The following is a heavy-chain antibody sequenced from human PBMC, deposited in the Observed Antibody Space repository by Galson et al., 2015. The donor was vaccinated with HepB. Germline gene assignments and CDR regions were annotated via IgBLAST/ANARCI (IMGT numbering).Heavy chain of an antibody. CDR1: FMFTGYY. Sequence: FMFTGYYLHWVRQVPGQRLEWMGRINPDGGATDSAQRFQDRVTLTSDTSINTAYMELRSLRPDDTAVYFCARDSDTDVWGTGTTVIVSS. V-gene: IGHV1-2*06. CDR3: ARDSDTDV. J-gene: IGHJ6*03. CDR2: INPDGGAT.